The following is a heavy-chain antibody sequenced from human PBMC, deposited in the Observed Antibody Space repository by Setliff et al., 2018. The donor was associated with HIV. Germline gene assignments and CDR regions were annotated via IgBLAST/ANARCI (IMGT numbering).Heavy chain of an antibody. CDR3: ARPPPSLQDFDFVFDS. J-gene: IGHJ4*02. V-gene: IGHV3-11*04. D-gene: IGHD3-9*01. CDR1: GFRFSDYY. CDR2: ISDSGSTQ. Sequence: GGSLRLSCAASGFRFSDYYMSWIRQSPGKGLEWVSYISDSGSTQSYADSVKGRFTISRDNANNSLFLQMNSLRAEDTALYYCARPPPSLQDFDFVFDSWGQGTLVTVSS.